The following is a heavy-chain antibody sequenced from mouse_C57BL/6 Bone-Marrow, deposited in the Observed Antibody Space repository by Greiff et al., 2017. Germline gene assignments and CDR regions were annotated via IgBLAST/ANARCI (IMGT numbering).Heavy chain of an antibody. D-gene: IGHD2-2*01. J-gene: IGHJ1*03. CDR1: GYTFTSSW. CDR2: INPSNGGT. Sequence: VQLQQPGTELVKPGASVKLSCKASGYTFTSSWMHWVKQRPGQGLEWIGNINPSNGGTNYNEKFKSKATLTVDKSSSTAYMQLSSLTSEDSAVYYCGYYGYDGPCWYFDVWGTGTTVTVSS. CDR3: GYYGYDGPCWYFDV. V-gene: IGHV1-53*01.